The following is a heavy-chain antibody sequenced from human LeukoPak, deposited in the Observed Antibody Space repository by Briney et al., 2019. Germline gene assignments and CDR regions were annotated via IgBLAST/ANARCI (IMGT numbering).Heavy chain of an antibody. V-gene: IGHV4-4*02. CDR2: MYLSGTT. Sequence: PSETLSLTCTVSGDSINSLDLWSWVRQPPGKGLEWIGEMYLSGTTHSNPSLKSRVTISVDRSKNQFSLKLSSVTAADTAVYYCARGGSPGHYYYYGMDVWGQGTTVTVSS. CDR1: GDSINSLDL. CDR3: ARGGSPGHYYYYGMDV. D-gene: IGHD2-8*02. J-gene: IGHJ6*02.